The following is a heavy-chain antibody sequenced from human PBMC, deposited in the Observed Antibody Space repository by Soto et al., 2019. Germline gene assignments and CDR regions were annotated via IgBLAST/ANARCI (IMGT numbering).Heavy chain of an antibody. CDR1: GGSISIGDYY. CDR3: ARESLGYDSSGYYFPDAFDI. J-gene: IGHJ3*02. CDR2: IYYSGST. D-gene: IGHD3-22*01. Sequence: SSETLSLTCTVSGGSISIGDYYWSWIRHPPGKGLEWIGYIYYSGSTYYNPSLKSRVTISVDTSKNQFSLKLSSVTAADTAVYYCARESLGYDSSGYYFPDAFDIWGQGTMVTVSS. V-gene: IGHV4-30-4*01.